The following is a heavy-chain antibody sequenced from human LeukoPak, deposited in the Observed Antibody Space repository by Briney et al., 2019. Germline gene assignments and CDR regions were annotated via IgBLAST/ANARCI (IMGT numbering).Heavy chain of an antibody. J-gene: IGHJ4*02. D-gene: IGHD2-15*01. CDR3: ARGGGNIVVVAAATTGPFDY. Sequence: SETLSLTCAVYGGSFSGYYWSWIRQPPGKGLEWIGEINHSGSTNYNPSLKSRVTISVDTSKNQFSLKLSSVTAADTAVYYCARGGGNIVVVAAATTGPFDYWGQGTLVTVSS. CDR2: INHSGST. CDR1: GGSFSGYY. V-gene: IGHV4-34*01.